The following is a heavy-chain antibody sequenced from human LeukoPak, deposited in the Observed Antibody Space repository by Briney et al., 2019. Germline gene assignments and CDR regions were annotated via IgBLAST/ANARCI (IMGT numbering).Heavy chain of an antibody. CDR2: ISGSGGST. J-gene: IGHJ4*02. Sequence: PGGSLRLSCAASGFTFSSYAMSWVRQAPGKGLEWVSAISGSGGSTYYADSVKGRFTISRDNSKNRLYLQMNSLRAEDTAVYYCAKGALYSSSCSLDYWGQGTLVTVSS. CDR3: AKGALYSSSCSLDY. D-gene: IGHD6-13*01. V-gene: IGHV3-23*01. CDR1: GFTFSSYA.